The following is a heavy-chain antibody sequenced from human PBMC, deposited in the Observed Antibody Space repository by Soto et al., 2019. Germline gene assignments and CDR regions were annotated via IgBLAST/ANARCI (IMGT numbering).Heavy chain of an antibody. V-gene: IGHV1-2*02. Sequence: ASVKVSCRASGYTFTGYYLHWVRQAPGQGLEWMGWINPNSGGTNYAQKFQGRVTMTRDTSISTAYMELSRLRSDDTAVYYCARDLRDGYNYPHFDYWGQGTLVTVSS. CDR2: INPNSGGT. D-gene: IGHD5-12*01. CDR1: GYTFTGYY. CDR3: ARDLRDGYNYPHFDY. J-gene: IGHJ4*02.